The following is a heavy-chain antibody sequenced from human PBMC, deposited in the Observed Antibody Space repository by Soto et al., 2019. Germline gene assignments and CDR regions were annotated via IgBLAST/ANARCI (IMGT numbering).Heavy chain of an antibody. Sequence: QVQLQESGPGLVKPSETLSLICTVSGGSISSYYWTWIRQPPGKGLEWIGYISYSGSTKYNPSLKSRLTILNDTSKNQFALKMSSVTGADTAVYDCSGGGFASDIWGQGTMVTVSS. CDR1: GGSISSYY. CDR2: ISYSGST. J-gene: IGHJ3*02. D-gene: IGHD3-16*01. V-gene: IGHV4-59*01. CDR3: SGGGFASDI.